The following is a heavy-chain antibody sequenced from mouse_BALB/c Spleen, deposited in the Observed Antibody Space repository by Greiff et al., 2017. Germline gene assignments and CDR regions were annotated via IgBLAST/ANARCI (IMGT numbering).Heavy chain of an antibody. V-gene: IGHV5-6-5*01. CDR3: ARDAVGYEAWFAY. D-gene: IGHD2-14*01. CDR2: ISSGGST. Sequence: DVLLVESGGGLVKPGGSLKLSCAASGFTFSSYAMSWVRQTPEKRLEWVASISSGGSTYYPDSVKGRFTISRDNARNILYLQMSSLRSEDTAMYYCARDAVGYEAWFAYWGQGTLVTVSA. J-gene: IGHJ3*01. CDR1: GFTFSSYA.